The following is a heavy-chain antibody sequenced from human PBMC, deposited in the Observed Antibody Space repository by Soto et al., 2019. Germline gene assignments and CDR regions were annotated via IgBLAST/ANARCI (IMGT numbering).Heavy chain of an antibody. CDR3: ATNYGSGSTHFDH. V-gene: IGHV1-69*02. J-gene: IGHJ4*02. D-gene: IGHD3-10*01. CDR1: AGTFDSYT. CDR2: IIPMLRMA. Sequence: QVQLVQSGAEVKKPGSSVKVSCSASAGTFDSYTISWARQVPGQGLEWMGRIIPMLRMANFAQNFQGRVTMNADESTSTAYMVLSSLRSEDTAVYFCATNYGSGSTHFDHWGQGTPVTVTS.